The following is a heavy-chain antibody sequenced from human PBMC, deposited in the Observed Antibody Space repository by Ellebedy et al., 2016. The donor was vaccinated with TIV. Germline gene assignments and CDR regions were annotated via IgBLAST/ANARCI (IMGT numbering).Heavy chain of an antibody. Sequence: PSETLSLTCTVSGGSISSNNSSWGWIRQPPGKGLEWVANIKQDGSEKWYVDSVKGRFTISRDNAKNSLYLQMSSLRAEDTAVYYCARDQGWAYPGSTRFDYWGQGTLVTVSS. D-gene: IGHD3-10*01. V-gene: IGHV3-7*01. CDR3: ARDQGWAYPGSTRFDY. J-gene: IGHJ4*03. CDR1: GGSISSNNSS. CDR2: IKQDGSEK.